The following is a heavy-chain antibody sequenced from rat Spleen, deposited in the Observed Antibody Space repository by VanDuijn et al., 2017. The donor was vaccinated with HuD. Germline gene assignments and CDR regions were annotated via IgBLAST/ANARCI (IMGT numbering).Heavy chain of an antibody. CDR3: ARLGGLRNWFAY. Sequence: EVQLVESGGGLVQSGRSMKLSCAASGFTFSNYGMAWVRQAPTKGLVWVATISSDGSNTFYRDSVKGRFTISRDNAKSTLYLQMDSLRSEDTATYFCARLGGLRNWFAYWGQGTLVTVSS. CDR2: ISSDGSNT. CDR1: GFTFSNYG. D-gene: IGHD4-3*01. J-gene: IGHJ3*01. V-gene: IGHV5-29*01.